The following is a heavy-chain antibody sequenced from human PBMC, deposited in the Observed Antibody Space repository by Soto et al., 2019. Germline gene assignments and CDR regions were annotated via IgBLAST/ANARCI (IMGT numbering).Heavy chain of an antibody. CDR2: IWYDGSNK. Sequence: GGSLRLSCAASGFTFSSYGMHWVRQAPGKGLEWVAVIWYDGSNKYYADSVKGRFTISRDNSKNTLYLQMNSLRAEDTAVYYCAARSSSWGGDYYYYYGMDVWGQGTTVTVSS. CDR1: GFTFSSYG. V-gene: IGHV3-33*01. CDR3: AARSSSWGGDYYYYYGMDV. D-gene: IGHD6-13*01. J-gene: IGHJ6*02.